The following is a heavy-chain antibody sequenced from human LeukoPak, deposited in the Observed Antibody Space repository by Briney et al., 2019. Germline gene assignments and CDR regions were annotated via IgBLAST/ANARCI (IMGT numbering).Heavy chain of an antibody. CDR1: GFTFSYYY. CDR3: ARWVSSGSVDP. J-gene: IGHJ5*02. CDR2: IGSSDADT. D-gene: IGHD6-19*01. Sequence: GGSLRLSCAASGFTFSYYYMSWIRQAPGKGLEWVSYIGSSDADTYYADSVKGRFTISRDNARNSLYLQMNSLRAEDTAVYYCARWVSSGSVDPWGQGTLVTVSS. V-gene: IGHV3-11*01.